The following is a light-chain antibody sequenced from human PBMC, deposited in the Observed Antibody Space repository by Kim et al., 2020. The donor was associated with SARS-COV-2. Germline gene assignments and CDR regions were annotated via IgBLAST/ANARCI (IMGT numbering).Light chain of an antibody. Sequence: AGVGGRVTSTGRASQGTTSRLAWYQQKPGKGPKIRIDAASSLQSGVPSSCSGSGSGTDFTLTIRSMQPEDFATYYCQQANSFQYSFGQGTKLEI. CDR2: AAS. J-gene: IGKJ2*03. CDR1: QGTTSR. V-gene: IGKV1-12*01. CDR3: QQANSFQYS.